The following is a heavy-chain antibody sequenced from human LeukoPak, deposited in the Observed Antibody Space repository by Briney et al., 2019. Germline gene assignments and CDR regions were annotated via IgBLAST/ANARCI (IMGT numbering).Heavy chain of an antibody. D-gene: IGHD3-22*01. CDR1: GGSISSYY. J-gene: IGHJ4*02. V-gene: IGHV4-59*08. CDR2: IYYSGST. Sequence: SETLSLTCTVSGGSISSYYWSWIRQPPGKGLEWIGYIYYSGSTNYNPSLKSRVTISVDTSKNQFSLKLSSVTAADTAVYYCARHSFYDSSGHYYGGINYFDYWGQGTLVTVSS. CDR3: ARHSFYDSSGHYYGGINYFDY.